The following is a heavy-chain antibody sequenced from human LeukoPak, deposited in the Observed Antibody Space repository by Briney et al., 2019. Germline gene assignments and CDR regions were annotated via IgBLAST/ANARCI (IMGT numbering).Heavy chain of an antibody. J-gene: IGHJ3*02. Sequence: ASVKVSCKVSGNTLIELPMHWVRQAPGKGLEWMGGFDPEDGETIYAQKFQGRVTMTEDTYRDTAYMGLNSLKSDDAAVYYCATDLGGTGGAFDIWGQGTMVAASS. D-gene: IGHD1-26*01. CDR2: FDPEDGET. V-gene: IGHV1-24*01. CDR1: GNTLIELP. CDR3: ATDLGGTGGAFDI.